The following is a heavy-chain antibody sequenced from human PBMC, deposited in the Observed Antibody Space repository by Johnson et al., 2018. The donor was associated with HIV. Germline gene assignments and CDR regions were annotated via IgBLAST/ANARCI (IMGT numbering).Heavy chain of an antibody. Sequence: QVQLVESGGGVVRPGRSLRFSCAASGFTLSSYAMHWVRQAPGKGLEWVALITYDGSNKYYTDSVKGRFTISRDNFKNTLYLQMNSLRVEDTALYYCANTFWSGYTATGVGGFDIWGQGTIVTVSS. CDR3: ANTFWSGYTATGVGGFDI. V-gene: IGHV3-30*14. J-gene: IGHJ3*02. CDR2: ITYDGSNK. D-gene: IGHD3-3*01. CDR1: GFTLSSYA.